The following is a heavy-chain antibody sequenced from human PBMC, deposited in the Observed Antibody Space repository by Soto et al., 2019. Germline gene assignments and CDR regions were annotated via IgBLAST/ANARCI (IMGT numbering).Heavy chain of an antibody. D-gene: IGHD3-22*01. CDR2: INPSVGST. CDR3: ARESAGRDEFESSGDFDY. V-gene: IGHV1-46*01. J-gene: IGHJ4*02. Sequence: QVQLVQSGAEVKKPGASVKVSCKASGYFFASYSMNWVRQAPGQGLEWMGMINPSVGSTSYVEKFQGRVPMTRDTSTSTVYMELSSLRSEDTAVYYCARESAGRDEFESSGDFDYWGQGTLVTVSS. CDR1: GYFFASYS.